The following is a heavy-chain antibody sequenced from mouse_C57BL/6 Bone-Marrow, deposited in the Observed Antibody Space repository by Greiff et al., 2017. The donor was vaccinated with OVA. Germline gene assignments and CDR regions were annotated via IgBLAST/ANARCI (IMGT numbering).Heavy chain of an antibody. Sequence: EVMLVESGGGLVQPGGSLKLSCAASGFTFSDFYMYWIRQTPEKRLEWVAYISNGGGSTYYPDTVKGRFTISRDNAKNTRYLQMSRLKSEDTAMYYCARLDAMDSWGPGTSVTVSS. CDR1: GFTFSDFY. CDR2: ISNGGGST. V-gene: IGHV5-12*01. CDR3: ARLDAMDS. J-gene: IGHJ4*01.